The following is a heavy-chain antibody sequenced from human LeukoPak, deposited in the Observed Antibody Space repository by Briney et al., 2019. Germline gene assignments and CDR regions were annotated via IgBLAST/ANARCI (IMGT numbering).Heavy chain of an antibody. CDR1: GFTLSNYA. V-gene: IGHV3-23*01. CDR2: VSGRDDST. D-gene: IGHD3-9*01. J-gene: IGHJ4*02. Sequence: GGSLRRSCAASGFTLSNYAMYWVRQAPGKGLEWVSAVSGRDDSTYYADSVKGRFTISRDTSKSTLYLQMNSLRVEDTAVYYCAKWGDYDILTGYYDPDYWGQGTLVTVSS. CDR3: AKWGDYDILTGYYDPDY.